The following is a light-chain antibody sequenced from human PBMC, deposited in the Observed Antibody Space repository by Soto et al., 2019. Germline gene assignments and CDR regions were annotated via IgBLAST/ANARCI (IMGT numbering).Light chain of an antibody. CDR3: CSYAGSSTYV. Sequence: QSALTQPASVSGSPGQSITISCTGASSDVGRYNLVSWYQQHPGEAPKLMLYEGSKRPSGVSDRFSGSKSGNTASLTISGLQAEDEADYYCCSYAGSSTYVFGTGTKVTVL. V-gene: IGLV2-23*01. J-gene: IGLJ1*01. CDR1: SSDVGRYNL. CDR2: EGS.